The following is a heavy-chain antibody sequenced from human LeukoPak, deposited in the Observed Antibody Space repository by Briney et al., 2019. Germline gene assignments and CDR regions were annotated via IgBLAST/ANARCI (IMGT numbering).Heavy chain of an antibody. CDR2: INAGGGST. V-gene: IGHV3-23*01. CDR3: AKGPMVRGYDS. D-gene: IGHD3-10*01. J-gene: IGHJ5*01. CDR1: GFTFRSYP. Sequence: GGSLRHPCAASGFTFRSYPINWVRQAPRKVLDWLSAINAGGGSTYYADSVKGRFTISRDNSKNTLYLQMNSLRAEDTAVYYCAKGPMVRGYDSWGQGTLVTVSS.